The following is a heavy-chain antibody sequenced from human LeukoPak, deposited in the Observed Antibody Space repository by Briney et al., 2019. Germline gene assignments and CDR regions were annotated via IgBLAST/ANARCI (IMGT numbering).Heavy chain of an antibody. Sequence: SVKVSCKASGGTFSSYAISWVRQAPGQELEWMGRIIPILGIANYAQKFQGRVTITADKSTSTAYMELSSLRSEDTAVYYCLWGSYRYAYFDYWGQGTLVTVSS. V-gene: IGHV1-69*04. CDR3: LWGSYRYAYFDY. D-gene: IGHD3-16*02. CDR1: GGTFSSYA. J-gene: IGHJ4*02. CDR2: IIPILGIA.